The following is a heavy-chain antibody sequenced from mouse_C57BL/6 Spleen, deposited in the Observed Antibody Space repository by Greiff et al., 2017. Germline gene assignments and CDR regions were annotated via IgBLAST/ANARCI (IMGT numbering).Heavy chain of an antibody. J-gene: IGHJ2*01. Sequence: QVQLQQPGAELVKPGASVKLSCKASGYTFTSYWMQWVKQRPGQGLEWIGEIDPSDSYTNYNQKFKGKATLTVDTSSSTAYMQLSSLTSEDSAVYYCARSHDGYFYVDYWGQGTTLTVSS. D-gene: IGHD2-3*01. CDR3: ARSHDGYFYVDY. V-gene: IGHV1-50*01. CDR1: GYTFTSYW. CDR2: IDPSDSYT.